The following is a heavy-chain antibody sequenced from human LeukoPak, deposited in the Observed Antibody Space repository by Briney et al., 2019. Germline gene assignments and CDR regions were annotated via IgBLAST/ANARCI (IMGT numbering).Heavy chain of an antibody. CDR3: ASSGSYRFDY. J-gene: IGHJ4*02. D-gene: IGHD1-26*01. Sequence: GGSLRLSCAASGFSFRKNDMHWVRQRTGKGLEWVSGIGNAGDTNYAGSVKGRFTISRDNAKNSLYLQMNSLRDEDTAVYYCASSGSYRFDYWGQGTLVTVSS. CDR1: GFSFRKND. V-gene: IGHV3-13*01. CDR2: IGNAGDT.